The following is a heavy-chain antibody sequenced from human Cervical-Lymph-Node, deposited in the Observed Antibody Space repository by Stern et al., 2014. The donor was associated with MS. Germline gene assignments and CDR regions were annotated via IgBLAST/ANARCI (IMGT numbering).Heavy chain of an antibody. D-gene: IGHD1-26*01. V-gene: IGHV3-33*01. Sequence: VQLVESGGGVVQPGRSLRLSCAASGFTFSSYGMHWVRQAPGKGLEWVAVIWYDGSKKYYADSVKGLFTISRDKSKNTLYLQKNSLRAEDTAVYYCARDRGWERDAFDIWGQGTMVTVSS. CDR2: IWYDGSKK. J-gene: IGHJ3*02. CDR3: ARDRGWERDAFDI. CDR1: GFTFSSYG.